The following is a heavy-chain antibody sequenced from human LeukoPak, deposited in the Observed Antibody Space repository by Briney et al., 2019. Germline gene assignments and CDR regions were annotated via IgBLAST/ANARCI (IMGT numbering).Heavy chain of an antibody. D-gene: IGHD3-22*01. CDR3: AKADSSTYYSTFLFDF. J-gene: IGHJ4*02. CDR1: GFTFDDYA. V-gene: IGHV3-43*02. Sequence: PGGSLRLSCAASGFTFDDYAMHWVRQAPGKGLEWVSLISGDGGSTYYADSVKGRFTISRDNSKNSLYLQMNSLRTEDTALYYCAKADSSTYYSTFLFDFWGQGTLVTVSS. CDR2: ISGDGGST.